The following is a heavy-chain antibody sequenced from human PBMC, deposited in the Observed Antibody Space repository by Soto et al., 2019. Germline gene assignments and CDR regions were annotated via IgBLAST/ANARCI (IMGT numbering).Heavy chain of an antibody. Sequence: QVQLVESGGGVVQPGRSLRLSCAASGFTFSSSGMQWVRQSPGEGPEWVAIVANDGSNQYYAESVKGRFTISRDNSKTTVFLEMDSLRPEDTAVYYCARSSGGSSWYPPDYWGQGTLVTVSS. D-gene: IGHD6-13*01. CDR3: ARSSGGSSWYPPDY. J-gene: IGHJ4*02. CDR1: GFTFSSSG. CDR2: VANDGSNQ. V-gene: IGHV3-30*03.